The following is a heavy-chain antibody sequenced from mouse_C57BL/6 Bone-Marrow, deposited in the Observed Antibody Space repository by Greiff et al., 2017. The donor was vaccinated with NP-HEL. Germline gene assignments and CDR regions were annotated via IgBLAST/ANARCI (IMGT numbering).Heavy chain of an antibody. CDR1: GYTFTSYG. V-gene: IGHV1-81*01. CDR3: ARSSYYYGSSEAY. J-gene: IGHJ3*01. Sequence: VQLQESGAELARPGASVKLSCKASGYTFTSYGISWVKQRTGQGLEWIGEIYPRSGNTYYNEKFKGKATLTADKSSSTAYMDLRSLTSEDSAVYFCARSSYYYGSSEAYWGQGTLVTVSA. D-gene: IGHD1-1*01. CDR2: IYPRSGNT.